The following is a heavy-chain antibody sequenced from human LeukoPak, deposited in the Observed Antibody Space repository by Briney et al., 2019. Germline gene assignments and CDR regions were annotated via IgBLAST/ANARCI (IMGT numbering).Heavy chain of an antibody. J-gene: IGHJ5*02. Sequence: SQTLSLTCTVSGGSISSGDYYWSWIRQPPGKGLEWIGYIYYSGSTNYNPSLKSRVTISVDTSKNQFSLKLSSVTAADTAVYYCARLGAATVTTWFDPWGQGTLVTVSS. CDR1: GGSISSGDYY. CDR2: IYYSGST. CDR3: ARLGAATVTTWFDP. D-gene: IGHD4-11*01. V-gene: IGHV4-30-4*08.